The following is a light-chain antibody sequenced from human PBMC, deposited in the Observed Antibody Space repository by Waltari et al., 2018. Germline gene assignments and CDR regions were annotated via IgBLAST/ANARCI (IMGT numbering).Light chain of an antibody. CDR2: LNSDGSH. Sequence: QLVLTQSPSASASLGASVKLTCTLSRGHSSYAIAWPQQQPEKGPRYLMKLNSDGSHSKGDGIPDRFSGSSSGAERYLTISSLQSEDEADYYCQTWGTGFRVFGGGTKLTVL. J-gene: IGLJ3*02. V-gene: IGLV4-69*01. CDR1: RGHSSYA. CDR3: QTWGTGFRV.